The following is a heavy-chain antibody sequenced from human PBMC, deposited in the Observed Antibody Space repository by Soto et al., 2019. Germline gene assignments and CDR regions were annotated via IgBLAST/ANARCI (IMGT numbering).Heavy chain of an antibody. J-gene: IGHJ5*02. CDR1: GFIFSSYS. V-gene: IGHV3-21*01. D-gene: IGHD3-3*01. CDR3: ARQISPRITIFGVVTLDP. CDR2: ISSSSSYI. Sequence: PGGSLRLSCAASGFIFSSYSMNWVRQAPGKGLEWVSSISSSSSYIYYADSVKGRFTISRDNAKNSLYLQMNSLRAEDTAVYYCARQISPRITIFGVVTLDPWGQGTLVTVSS.